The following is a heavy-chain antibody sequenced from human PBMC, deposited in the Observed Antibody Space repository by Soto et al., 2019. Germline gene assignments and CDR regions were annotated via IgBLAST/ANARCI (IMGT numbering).Heavy chain of an antibody. D-gene: IGHD1-1*01. CDR1: GCSISSSSYY. Sequence: QLQLQESGPGLVKPSETLSLTCTVSGCSISSSSYYWGWIRQPPGKVLEWIGSIYYSGSTYYNPSLKSRVTISVDPSKNQFSLRLSSVTAADTAVYYCARQIQDYFFDYWGQGTLVTLSS. J-gene: IGHJ4*02. V-gene: IGHV4-39*01. CDR3: ARQIQDYFFDY. CDR2: IYYSGST.